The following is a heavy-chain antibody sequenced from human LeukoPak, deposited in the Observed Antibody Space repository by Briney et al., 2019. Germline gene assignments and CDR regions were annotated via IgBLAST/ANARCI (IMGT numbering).Heavy chain of an antibody. V-gene: IGHV3-23*01. Sequence: GGSLRLSCAASGFTFSSYSMNWVRQAPGKGLEWVSAISGSGGSTYYADSVKGRFTISRDNSKNTLYLQMNSLRAEDTAVYYCAKARGDWLPNGGYYMDVWGKGTTVTVSS. CDR3: AKARGDWLPNGGYYMDV. J-gene: IGHJ6*03. D-gene: IGHD3/OR15-3a*01. CDR1: GFTFSSYS. CDR2: ISGSGGST.